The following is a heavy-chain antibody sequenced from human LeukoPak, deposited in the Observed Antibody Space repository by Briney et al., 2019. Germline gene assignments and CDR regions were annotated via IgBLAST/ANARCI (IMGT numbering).Heavy chain of an antibody. J-gene: IGHJ4*02. CDR3: ATHAGTGYSSGWSPGDFDY. V-gene: IGHV3-30*02. Sequence: PGGSLRLSCAASGFTFSSYGMHWVRQAPGKGLEWVAFIRYDGSNKYYADSVKGRFTISRDNSKNTLYLQMNSLRAEDTAVYYCATHAGTGYSSGWSPGDFDYWGQGTLVTVSS. D-gene: IGHD6-19*01. CDR2: IRYDGSNK. CDR1: GFTFSSYG.